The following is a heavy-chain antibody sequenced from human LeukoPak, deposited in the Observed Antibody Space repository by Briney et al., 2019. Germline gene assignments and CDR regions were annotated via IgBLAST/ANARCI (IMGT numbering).Heavy chain of an antibody. Sequence: GGSLRLPCAASGFTFSDYWIHWVRQAPGKGLVWVSRINTDGSITNYADSVKGRFSISRDNAKNTLYLQMSSLRAEDTAVYYCARDRGPRTGFMVREAYDYWGQGTLVTVSS. CDR3: ARDRGPRTGFMVREAYDY. V-gene: IGHV3-74*01. D-gene: IGHD3-10*01. CDR2: INTDGSIT. CDR1: GFTFSDYW. J-gene: IGHJ4*02.